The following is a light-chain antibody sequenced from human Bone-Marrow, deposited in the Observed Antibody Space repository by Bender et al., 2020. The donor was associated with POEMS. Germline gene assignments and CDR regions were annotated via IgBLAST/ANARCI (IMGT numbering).Light chain of an antibody. V-gene: IGLV2-14*03. J-gene: IGLJ1*01. CDR3: SSYTSTNPPYV. CDR2: DVN. Sequence: QSALTQPASVSGSPGQSVTVSCAGTNSDIGGSDFVSWYQHHPDKAPKLIIFDVNHRPSGVSYRFSGSKSGNTASLTISGLQIDDEADYYCSSYTSTNPPYVFGTGTKVTVL. CDR1: NSDIGGSDF.